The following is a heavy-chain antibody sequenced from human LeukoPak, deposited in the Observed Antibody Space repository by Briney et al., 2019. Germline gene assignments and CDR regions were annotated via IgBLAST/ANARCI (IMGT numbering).Heavy chain of an antibody. CDR3: ARRPYYDILTGYYTPFDY. D-gene: IGHD3-9*01. CDR1: GGSFSGYY. V-gene: IGHV4-34*01. J-gene: IGHJ4*02. CDR2: INHSGST. Sequence: SETLSLTCAVYGGSFSGYYWSWIRQPPGKGLEWSGEINHSGSTNYNPSLKSRVTISVDTSKNQFSLKLSSVTAADTAVYYCARRPYYDILTGYYTPFDYWGQGTLVTVSS.